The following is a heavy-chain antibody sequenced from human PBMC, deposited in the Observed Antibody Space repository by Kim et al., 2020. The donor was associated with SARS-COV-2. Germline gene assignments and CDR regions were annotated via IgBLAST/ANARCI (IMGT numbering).Heavy chain of an antibody. CDR2: ST. J-gene: IGHJ4*02. D-gene: IGHD6-19*01. Sequence: STSYAQKYQGRVTRTRDTSTSTVYMELSCLRSEDTAVYYCARTSSGWSLYYWGQGTLVTVSS. CDR3: ARTSSGWSLYY. V-gene: IGHV1-46*01.